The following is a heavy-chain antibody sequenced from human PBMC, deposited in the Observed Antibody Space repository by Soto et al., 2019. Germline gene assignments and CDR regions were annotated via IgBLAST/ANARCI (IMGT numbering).Heavy chain of an antibody. CDR2: ISYDGTTK. J-gene: IGHJ2*01. CDR1: GVTFSIFA. D-gene: IGHD2-21*02. V-gene: IGHV3-30*04. CDR3: VRDPCGDCFHWYFDL. Sequence: QVQLVESGGGVVQPGRSLRLSCEVSGVTFSIFAVHWVRQAPGKWLEWVALISYDGTTKYYADSVKGRFTISRDNYMYTLYMQMNSPRTADTALYYCVRDPCGDCFHWYFDLWGPGTLVTVST.